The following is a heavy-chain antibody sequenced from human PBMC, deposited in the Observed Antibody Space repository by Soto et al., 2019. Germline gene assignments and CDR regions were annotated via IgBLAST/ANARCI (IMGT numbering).Heavy chain of an antibody. J-gene: IGHJ4*02. Sequence: PGWSLRLSCPASGFTFSSYWMSWVRQAPGKGLEWVANIKQDGSEKYYVDSVKGRSTISRDNAKNSLYLQMNSLRAEDTAVYYCARPGDTHQLVRRYFDYWGQGTLVTGSS. D-gene: IGHD6-13*01. CDR3: ARPGDTHQLVRRYFDY. CDR2: IKQDGSEK. V-gene: IGHV3-7*01. CDR1: GFTFSSYW.